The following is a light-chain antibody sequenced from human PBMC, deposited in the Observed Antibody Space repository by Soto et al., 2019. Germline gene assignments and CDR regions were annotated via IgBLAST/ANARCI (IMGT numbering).Light chain of an antibody. J-gene: IGKJ3*01. V-gene: IGKV1-27*01. CDR2: AAS. CDR1: QGISNY. Sequence: DIPMTQSPSSLSASVGDRVTITCRATQGISNYLAWYQQKPGKVPKLLIYAASTLQSGVPSRFSGSGSGTDFTLTINSLQPEDVATYYCQKYISAPFTFGPGTKVDIK. CDR3: QKYISAPFT.